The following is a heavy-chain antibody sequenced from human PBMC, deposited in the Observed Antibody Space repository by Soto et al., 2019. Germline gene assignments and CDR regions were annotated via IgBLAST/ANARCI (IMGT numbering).Heavy chain of an antibody. D-gene: IGHD6-19*01. V-gene: IGHV5-51*01. CDR2: IYPGDSDT. CDR1: GYSFTSYW. J-gene: IGHJ6*02. Sequence: GESLKISCKGSGYSFTSYWIGWVRQMPGKGLEWMGIIYPGDSDTRYSPSFQGQVTISADKSISTAYLQWSSLKASDTAMYYCARPREAGKYYYGVDVWGEGTTVTVPS. CDR3: ARPREAGKYYYGVDV.